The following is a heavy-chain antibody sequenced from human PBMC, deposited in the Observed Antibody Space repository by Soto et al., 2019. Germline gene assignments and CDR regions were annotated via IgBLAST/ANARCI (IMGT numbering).Heavy chain of an antibody. CDR2: IFYSGDT. CDR1: GDSLRNHY. Sequence: ETLSLTCSVSGDSLRNHYWSWIRQPPGSRLEWLGHIFYSGDTSSYNPSLKSRVSMSVDTSKNQFSLKLRSVSADDTAVYFCARVSYFRGFDWLFAFDSWGQGALVTVPQ. V-gene: IGHV4-59*11. D-gene: IGHD3-9*01. CDR3: ARVSYFRGFDWLFAFDS. J-gene: IGHJ4*02.